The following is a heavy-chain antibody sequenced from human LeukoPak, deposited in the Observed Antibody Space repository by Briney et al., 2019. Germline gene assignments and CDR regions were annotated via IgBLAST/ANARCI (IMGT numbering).Heavy chain of an antibody. Sequence: RVASVKVSCKASGYTFTLYGITWVRQAPGQGLEWMGWISAYNGNTKYAQNLQGRVTMTTDTSTNTAYMDLRSLTSDDTAVYYCARLYCSSATCYDWFDPWGQGTLVTVSS. V-gene: IGHV1-18*01. CDR2: ISAYNGNT. J-gene: IGHJ5*02. CDR3: ARLYCSSATCYDWFDP. D-gene: IGHD2-2*01. CDR1: GYTFTLYG.